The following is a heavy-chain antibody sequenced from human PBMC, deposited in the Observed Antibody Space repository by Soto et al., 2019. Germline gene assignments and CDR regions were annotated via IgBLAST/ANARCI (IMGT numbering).Heavy chain of an antibody. V-gene: IGHV4-31*11. Sequence: PSETLSLTCAVHRGSFNAYSWSWVRQHPGKGLEWIGYIYYSGNTYYNPPLKSRVTISLDTSKNQFSLKLSSVTAADTAVYYCARARYSSHYYIDNWGQGTLVTVSS. CDR3: ARARYSSHYYIDN. J-gene: IGHJ4*02. CDR2: IYYSGNT. D-gene: IGHD6-19*01. CDR1: RGSFNAYS.